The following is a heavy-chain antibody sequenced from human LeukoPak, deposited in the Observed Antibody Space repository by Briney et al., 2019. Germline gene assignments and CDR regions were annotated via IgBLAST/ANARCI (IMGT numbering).Heavy chain of an antibody. V-gene: IGHV3-48*02. D-gene: IGHD6-13*01. CDR3: AGDELVAAAGTIDY. J-gene: IGHJ4*02. CDR1: GFTFSSYS. Sequence: GGSLRLSCAASGFTFSSYSMNGVRQAPGKGPEWVSYINSGSGTIYYADSVKGRFTISRDNAKNSLYLQMNSLRDEDTAVYYCAGDELVAAAGTIDYWGQGTLVTVSS. CDR2: INSGSGTI.